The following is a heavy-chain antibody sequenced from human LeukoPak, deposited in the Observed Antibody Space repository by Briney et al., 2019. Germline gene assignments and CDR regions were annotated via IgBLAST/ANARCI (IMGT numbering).Heavy chain of an antibody. CDR1: GFTFSDYF. CDR3: ARDWGKKHPNTYNWFDP. CDR2: ISSSGSTI. Sequence: GGSLRLSCAASGFTFSDYFMNWVRQAPGKGLEWVSYISSSGSTIYCADSVKGRFTISRDNAKNSLYLQMNSLRAEDTAVYYCARDWGKKHPNTYNWFDPWGQGTLVTVSS. J-gene: IGHJ5*02. V-gene: IGHV3-11*04. D-gene: IGHD3-16*01.